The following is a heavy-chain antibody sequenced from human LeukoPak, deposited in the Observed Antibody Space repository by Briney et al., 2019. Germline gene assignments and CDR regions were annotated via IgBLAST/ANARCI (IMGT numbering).Heavy chain of an antibody. Sequence: SETLSLTCAVSGYSIGTDYYWGWIRQPPGKGLEWIGSIYNSGSTYYNPSLKSRITISVDTSKNQFSLKLSSVTAADTAVYYCARNSSSSSPPERYNWFDPWGQGTLVTVSS. D-gene: IGHD6-6*01. V-gene: IGHV4-38-2*01. CDR2: IYNSGST. CDR3: ARNSSSSSPPERYNWFDP. CDR1: GYSIGTDYY. J-gene: IGHJ5*02.